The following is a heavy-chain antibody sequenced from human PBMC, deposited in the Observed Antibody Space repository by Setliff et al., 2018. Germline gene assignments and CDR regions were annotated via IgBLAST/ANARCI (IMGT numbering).Heavy chain of an antibody. CDR3: AKSGGDHCCPLYHHYYMDV. CDR1: GFNFMNYG. Sequence: GGSLRLSCAASGFNFMNYGMNWVRQAPGEGLEWVSYISSISSSTIYYADSVMGRFTISRDNARNSLYLQMNRLRPEDTAVYYCAKSGGDHCCPLYHHYYMDVWGTGTTVTVSS. CDR2: ISSISSSTI. V-gene: IGHV3-48*01. J-gene: IGHJ6*03. D-gene: IGHD2-21*02.